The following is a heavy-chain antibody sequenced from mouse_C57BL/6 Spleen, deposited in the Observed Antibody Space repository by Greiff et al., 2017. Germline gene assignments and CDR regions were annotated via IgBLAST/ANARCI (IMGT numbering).Heavy chain of an antibody. V-gene: IGHV1-7*01. J-gene: IGHJ4*01. Sequence: QVQLQQSGAELAKPGASVKLSCKASGYTFTSYWMHWVKQRPGQGLEWIGYINPSSGYTKYNQKFKDKATLTADKSSSTAYMQLSSLTYEDSAVYYCASSPIYYGNFMDYWGQGTSVTVSS. CDR1: GYTFTSYW. CDR3: ASSPIYYGNFMDY. CDR2: INPSSGYT. D-gene: IGHD2-1*01.